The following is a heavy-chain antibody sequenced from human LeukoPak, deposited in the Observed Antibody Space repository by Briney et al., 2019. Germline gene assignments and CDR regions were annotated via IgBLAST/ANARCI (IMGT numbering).Heavy chain of an antibody. Sequence: GGSLRLSCAASGVTFTSYEMHWVRQAPGKGLEFISYINHNARSIYYADSVKGRFTISRDNAKNSLYLQMNSLRAEDTAVYYCATSGLDDYWGQGALVTVSS. CDR1: GVTFTSYE. D-gene: IGHD6-19*01. V-gene: IGHV3-48*03. J-gene: IGHJ4*02. CDR3: ATSGLDDY. CDR2: INHNARSI.